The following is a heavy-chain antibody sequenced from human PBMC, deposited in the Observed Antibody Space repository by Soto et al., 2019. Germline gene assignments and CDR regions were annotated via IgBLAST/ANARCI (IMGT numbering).Heavy chain of an antibody. D-gene: IGHD2-15*01. V-gene: IGHV1-46*03. CDR3: ARDRTDVYCSGGSCYSGVSNWFDP. J-gene: IGHJ5*02. Sequence: ASVKVSCKASGYTFTSYYMHWVRQAPGQGLEWMGIINPSGGSTSYAQKFQGRVTMTRDTSTSTVYMELSSLRSEDTAVYYCARDRTDVYCSGGSCYSGVSNWFDPWGQGTLVTVSS. CDR2: INPSGGST. CDR1: GYTFTSYY.